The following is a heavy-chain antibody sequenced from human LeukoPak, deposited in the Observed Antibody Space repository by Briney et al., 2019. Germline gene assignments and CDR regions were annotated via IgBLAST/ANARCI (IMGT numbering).Heavy chain of an antibody. V-gene: IGHV3-66*01. D-gene: IGHD2-8*01. CDR1: GFTVGNNY. CDR3: ARDPPAVSINTYA. Sequence: GGTLRLSCAASGFTVGNNYMNSVRQAPGKGLERVSLIFWHGETSYADSVKGRFTISRDNSKNTLYLQVNGLGVEDTAVYYCARDPPAVSINTYAWGQGTLVTVSS. CDR2: IFWHGET. J-gene: IGHJ4*02.